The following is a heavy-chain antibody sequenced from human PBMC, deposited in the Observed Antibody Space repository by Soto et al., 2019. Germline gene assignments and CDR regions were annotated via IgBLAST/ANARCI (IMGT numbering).Heavy chain of an antibody. D-gene: IGHD3-3*01. J-gene: IGHJ4*02. CDR1: GGTVSRYA. CDR2: IIPIFGTA. CDR3: ARGGSRFGVVYYFDY. V-gene: IGHV1-69*06. Sequence: QVQLVQSGAEVKKPGSSVKVSCNSSGGTVSRYAIRWVRQAPGQGLEWMGGIIPIFGTANYAQKFQGRVTITEDKSTSTAYMELSSLRSEDTAVYYCARGGSRFGVVYYFDYWGQGTLVTVSS.